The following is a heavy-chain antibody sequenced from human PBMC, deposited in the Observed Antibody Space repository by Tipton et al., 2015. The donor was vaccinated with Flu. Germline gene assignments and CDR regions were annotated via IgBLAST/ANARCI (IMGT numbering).Heavy chain of an antibody. CDR1: GGSISSGTYH. J-gene: IGHJ4*02. CDR2: IYYSGST. D-gene: IGHD2-21*02. V-gene: IGHV4-39*07. Sequence: TLSLTCTVSGGSISSGTYHWGWIRQPPGKGLEWIGTIYYSGSTYYNPSLKSRVTISVDTSKNQCSLKGSSVTAADTAIYYCARDPCDVPYYFDYWGQGTLITVSS. CDR3: ARDPCDVPYYFDY.